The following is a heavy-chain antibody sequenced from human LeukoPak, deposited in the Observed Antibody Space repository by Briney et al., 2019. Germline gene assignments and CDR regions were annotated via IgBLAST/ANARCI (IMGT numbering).Heavy chain of an antibody. J-gene: IGHJ5*02. Sequence: SENLSLTATVSAVSICSNNWSWNGPPPGQGLRWRGYTYYSRRTNYNPFLKSRVTISVATSKNQLSLKLSCVTAADKAVYYCAREWYERVRGVNQNSFDPWGQGTLVTVSS. CDR2: TYYSRRT. D-gene: IGHD3-10*01. CDR1: AVSICSNN. CDR3: AREWYERVRGVNQNSFDP. V-gene: IGHV4-59*01.